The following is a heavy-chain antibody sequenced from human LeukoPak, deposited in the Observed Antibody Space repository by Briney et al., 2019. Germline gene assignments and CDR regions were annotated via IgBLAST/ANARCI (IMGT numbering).Heavy chain of an antibody. V-gene: IGHV3-21*01. D-gene: IGHD3-9*01. CDR2: ISSSSSYI. CDR1: GFTFSSYS. CDR3: ARDRGMARYFVWLFTFDY. Sequence: PGGSLRLSCAASGFTFSSYSMNWVRQAPGKGLEWVSSISSSSSYIYYADSVKGRFTISRDNSKNTLYLQMNSLRAEDTAVYYCARDRGMARYFVWLFTFDYWGQGTLVTVSS. J-gene: IGHJ4*02.